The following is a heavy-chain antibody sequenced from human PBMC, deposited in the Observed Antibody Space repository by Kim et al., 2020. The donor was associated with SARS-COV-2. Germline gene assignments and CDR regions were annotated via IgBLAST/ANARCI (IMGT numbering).Heavy chain of an antibody. Sequence: SPSFQGQVTISADKSISTAYLQWSSLKASDTAMYYCARLNYYDSSGYFDYWGQGTLVTVSS. V-gene: IGHV5-51*01. J-gene: IGHJ4*02. CDR3: ARLNYYDSSGYFDY. D-gene: IGHD3-22*01.